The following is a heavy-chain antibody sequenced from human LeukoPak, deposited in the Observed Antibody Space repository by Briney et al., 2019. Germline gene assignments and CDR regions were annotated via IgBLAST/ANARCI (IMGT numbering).Heavy chain of an antibody. J-gene: IGHJ4*02. D-gene: IGHD2-15*01. CDR3: AKDGDDIVVVVAATIDY. CDR1: GFTVSSNY. V-gene: IGHV3-53*01. Sequence: HTGGSLRLSCAASGFTVSSNYMSWVRQAPGKGLEWVSVIYSGGSTYYADSVKGRFTISRDNSKNTLYLQMNSLRAEDTAVYYCAKDGDDIVVVVAATIDYWGQGTLVTVSS. CDR2: IYSGGST.